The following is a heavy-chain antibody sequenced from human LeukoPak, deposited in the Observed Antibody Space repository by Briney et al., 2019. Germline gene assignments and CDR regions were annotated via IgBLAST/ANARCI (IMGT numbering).Heavy chain of an antibody. J-gene: IGHJ6*02. V-gene: IGHV3-23*01. CDR3: ASNPYFTYYDFWSGYLYGMDV. D-gene: IGHD3-3*01. CDR1: GFTFSSYA. CDR2: ISGSGGST. Sequence: PGGSLRLSCAASGFTFSSYAMSWVRQATGKGLEWVSAISGSGGSTYYADSVKGRFTISRDNSKNTLYLQMNSLRAEDTAVYYCASNPYFTYYDFWSGYLYGMDVWGQGTTVTVSS.